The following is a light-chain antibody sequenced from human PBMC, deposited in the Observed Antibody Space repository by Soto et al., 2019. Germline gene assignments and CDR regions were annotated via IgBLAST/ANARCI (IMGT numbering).Light chain of an antibody. CDR3: QQRSNWPPIT. Sequence: DIQMTQSPSALSASVGDGVTITCRASQSMSSRLAWYQQKPGKAPKVLIYDASTLETGVPSRFSGSGYGTEFTLTISSLEPEDFAVYYCQQRSNWPPITFGQGTRLEIK. CDR1: QSMSSR. V-gene: IGKV1-5*01. CDR2: DAS. J-gene: IGKJ5*01.